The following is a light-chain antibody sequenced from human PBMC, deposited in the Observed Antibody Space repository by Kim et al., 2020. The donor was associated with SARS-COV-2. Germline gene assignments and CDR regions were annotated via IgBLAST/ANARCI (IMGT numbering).Light chain of an antibody. Sequence: EIVMTQSPATLSVSPGERATLSCRASQSVSSNLAWYQQKPGQAPRLLIYGASTRATGIPARFSGSGSGTEFTLTISSLQSEDFAVYYCQQHNNWPPENTFGQGTKLEI. CDR1: QSVSSN. J-gene: IGKJ2*01. CDR3: QQHNNWPPENT. V-gene: IGKV3-15*01. CDR2: GAS.